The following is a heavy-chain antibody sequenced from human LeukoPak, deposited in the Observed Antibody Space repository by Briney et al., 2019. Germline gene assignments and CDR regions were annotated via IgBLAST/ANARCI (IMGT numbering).Heavy chain of an antibody. CDR1: GGTFSSYA. CDR3: ARDRFSRIYDFWSGYTWDT. J-gene: IGHJ3*02. D-gene: IGHD3-3*01. V-gene: IGHV1-69*05. CDR2: IIPIFGTA. Sequence: SVKVSCKASGGTFSSYAISWVRQAPGQGLEWIGRIIPIFGTANYAQKFQGRVTITTDESTSTAYMELSSLRSEDTAVYYCARDRFSRIYDFWSGYTWDTWGQGTMVTVSS.